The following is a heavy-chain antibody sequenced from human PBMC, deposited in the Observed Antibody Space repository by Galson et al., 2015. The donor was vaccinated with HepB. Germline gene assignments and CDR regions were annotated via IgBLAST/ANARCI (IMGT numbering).Heavy chain of an antibody. D-gene: IGHD2-15*01. CDR1: GFTFSNAW. CDR2: IKSKTDGGTT. V-gene: IGHV3-15*01. Sequence: SLRLSCADSGFTFSNAWMSWVRQAPGKGMEWVGRIKSKTDGGTTDYAAPVNGRFTISRDDSKNTLYLQMNSLKTEDTAVYYCTAASYCSGDTCYSLDAFDIWGQGTVVTVSS. J-gene: IGHJ3*02. CDR3: TAASYCSGDTCYSLDAFDI.